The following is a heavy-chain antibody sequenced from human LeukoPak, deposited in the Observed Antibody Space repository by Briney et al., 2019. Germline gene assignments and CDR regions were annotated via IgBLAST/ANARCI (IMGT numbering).Heavy chain of an antibody. V-gene: IGHV3-7*01. CDR3: AREDIVVVPAAMVGSLDY. J-gene: IGHJ4*02. Sequence: TGGSLRLSCAASGFTFSSYWMSWVRQAPGKGLEWVANIKQDGSEKYYVDSVKGRFTISRDNSKNTLYLQMNSLRAEDTAVYYCAREDIVVVPAAMVGSLDYWGQGTLVTVSS. D-gene: IGHD2-2*01. CDR2: IKQDGSEK. CDR1: GFTFSSYW.